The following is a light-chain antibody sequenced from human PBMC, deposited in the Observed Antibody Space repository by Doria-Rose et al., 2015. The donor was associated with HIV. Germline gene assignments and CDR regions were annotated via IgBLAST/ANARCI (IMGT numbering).Light chain of an antibody. V-gene: IGKV3-20*01. CDR3: HQYGTSWT. J-gene: IGKJ1*01. CDR1: QSFSSTY. Sequence: TQSPGTLSLSPGERATLSCRASQSFSSTYLAWYQQNPGQAPSLLIYDGSTRATGIPDRFSASGSGTDFTLTINRLEPEDFALYYCHQYGTSWTFGQGTKLE. CDR2: DGS.